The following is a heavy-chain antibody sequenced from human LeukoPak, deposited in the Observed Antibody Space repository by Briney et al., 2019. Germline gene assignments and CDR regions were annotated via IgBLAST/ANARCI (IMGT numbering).Heavy chain of an antibody. CDR3: VKVDT. CDR2: IRNDGNKK. Sequence: GGSLRLSCVASGFTFSTSGIHWVRQSPGKGLDWVAFIRNDGNKKNYAESVKGRFTISRDNSKNTLYLQMDSLSAEDTAVYYCVKVDTWGQGTLVTVSS. CDR1: GFTFSTSG. V-gene: IGHV3-30*02. D-gene: IGHD5-18*01. J-gene: IGHJ4*02.